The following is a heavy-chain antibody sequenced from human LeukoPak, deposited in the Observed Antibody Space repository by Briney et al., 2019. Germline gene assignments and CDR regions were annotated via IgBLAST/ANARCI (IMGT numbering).Heavy chain of an antibody. CDR1: GGTFSSYA. D-gene: IGHD3-3*01. CDR2: IIPILGIA. V-gene: IGHV1-69*04. CDR3: ANLITIFGFVDY. Sequence: SVKVSCKASGGTFSSYAISWVRQAPGQGLEWMGRIIPILGIANYAQKFQGRVTITADKSTSTAYMELSSLRAEDTAVYYCANLITIFGFVDYWGQGTLVTVSS. J-gene: IGHJ4*02.